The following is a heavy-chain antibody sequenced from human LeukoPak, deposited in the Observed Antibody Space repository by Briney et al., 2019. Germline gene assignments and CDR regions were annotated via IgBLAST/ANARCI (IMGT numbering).Heavy chain of an antibody. J-gene: IGHJ3*02. CDR3: AKAYYYGAARDAFDI. D-gene: IGHD3-10*01. CDR2: ISYDGSNK. CDR1: GFTLSSYG. V-gene: IGHV3-30*18. Sequence: PGRSLRLSCAASGFTLSSYGMHWVRQAPGKGLEWVAVISYDGSNKYYADSVKGRFTISRDNSKNTLYLKMNSLRAEDRAVYYCAKAYYYGAARDAFDIWGQGTMVTVSS.